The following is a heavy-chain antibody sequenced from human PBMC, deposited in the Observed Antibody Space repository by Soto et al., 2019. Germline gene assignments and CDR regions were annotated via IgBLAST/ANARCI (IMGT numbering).Heavy chain of an antibody. CDR2: ISGGGGTT. J-gene: IGHJ6*02. CDR3: AKNVWGITIFGGMDV. CDR1: GFTFSSYA. Sequence: GGSVRLSCAASGFTFSSYAMSWVRQAPGKGLEWVSAISGGGGTTYYADSVKGRFTISRDNSKNTLYLQMNSLRAGDTAVYYCAKNVWGITIFGGMDVWGQGTTVTVSS. D-gene: IGHD3-9*01. V-gene: IGHV3-23*01.